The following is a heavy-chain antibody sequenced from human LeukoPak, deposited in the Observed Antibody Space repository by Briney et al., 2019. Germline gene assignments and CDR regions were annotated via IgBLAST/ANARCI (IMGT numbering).Heavy chain of an antibody. CDR1: GFTFNSYW. CDR3: ARRSGIAVAGAFDY. J-gene: IGHJ4*02. Sequence: PGGSLRLSCAASGFTFNSYWMSWVRQAPGKGLEWVATIKEDGGEKYYLDSVKGRFTISRDNAKNSLFLQMNSLRAEDTAVYYCARRSGIAVAGAFDYWGQGTLVTVSS. V-gene: IGHV3-7*03. D-gene: IGHD6-19*01. CDR2: IKEDGGEK.